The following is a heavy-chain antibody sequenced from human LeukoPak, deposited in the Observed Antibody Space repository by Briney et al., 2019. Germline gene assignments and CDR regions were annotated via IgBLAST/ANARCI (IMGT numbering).Heavy chain of an antibody. J-gene: IGHJ5*02. CDR3: VRDIFALDIVVVPAAPYNWFDP. CDR1: GYTFTGYY. D-gene: IGHD2-2*01. V-gene: IGHV1-2*02. CDR2: INPNSGGT. Sequence: ASVQVSCKASGYTFTGYYMHWVRQAPGQGLEGVGGINPNSGGTNYAQKFQGRVTMTRDTSISTAYMELSRLRSDDTAVYYCVRDIFALDIVVVPAAPYNWFDPWGQGTLVTVSS.